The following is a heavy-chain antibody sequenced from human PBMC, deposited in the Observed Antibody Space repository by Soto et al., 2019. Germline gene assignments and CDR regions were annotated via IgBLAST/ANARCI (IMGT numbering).Heavy chain of an antibody. Sequence: ASVKVSCKASGYTFTSYAMHWVRQAPGQRLEWMGWINAGNGNTKYSQKFQGRVTITRDTSASTAYMELSSLRSEDTAVYYCATSSGYYDSSGSRTFDYWGQGTLVTVSS. CDR2: INAGNGNT. J-gene: IGHJ4*02. V-gene: IGHV1-3*01. CDR1: GYTFTSYA. D-gene: IGHD3-22*01. CDR3: ATSSGYYDSSGSRTFDY.